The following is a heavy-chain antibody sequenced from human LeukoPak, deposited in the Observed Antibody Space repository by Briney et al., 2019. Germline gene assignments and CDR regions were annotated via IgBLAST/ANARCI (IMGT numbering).Heavy chain of an antibody. J-gene: IGHJ4*02. D-gene: IGHD3-22*01. CDR1: GFTFSSYS. V-gene: IGHV3-21*01. CDR3: ARAGYYYDSSGYSTFDY. CDR2: ISSSSSYI. Sequence: GGSLRLSCAASGFTFSSYSMNWVRQAPGKGLEWVSSISSSSSYIYYADSVKGRFTISRDNAKNSLYLQVNSLRAEDTAVYYCARAGYYYDSSGYSTFDYWSQGTLVTVSS.